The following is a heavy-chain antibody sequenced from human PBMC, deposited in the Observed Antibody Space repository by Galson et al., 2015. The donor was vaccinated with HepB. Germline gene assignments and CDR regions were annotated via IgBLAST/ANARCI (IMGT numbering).Heavy chain of an antibody. CDR2: INSDGSST. Sequence: SLRLSCAASGLTFSNYWMHWVRQAPGKGLVWVSRINSDGSSTTYADSVKGRFTISRDNAKNTLYLQMNSLRAEDTAVYFCAREGGAEYCSSTICRYRPPFDYWGQGTLVTVSS. D-gene: IGHD2-2*01. V-gene: IGHV3-74*01. CDR1: GLTFSNYW. J-gene: IGHJ4*02. CDR3: AREGGAEYCSSTICRYRPPFDY.